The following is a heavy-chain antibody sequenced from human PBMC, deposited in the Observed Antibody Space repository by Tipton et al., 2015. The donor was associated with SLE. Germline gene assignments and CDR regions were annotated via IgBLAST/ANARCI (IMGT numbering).Heavy chain of an antibody. CDR1: GGSISSHY. J-gene: IGHJ6*02. CDR2: IYHSGST. CDR3: ARGHTAMVGSLYYYGMDV. Sequence: TLSLTCTVSGGSISSHYWSWIRQPPGKGLEWIGYIYHSGSTYYNPSLKSRVTISVDRSKNQFSLKLSSVTAADTAVYYCARGHTAMVGSLYYYGMDVWGQGTTVTVSS. V-gene: IGHV4-59*11. D-gene: IGHD5-18*01.